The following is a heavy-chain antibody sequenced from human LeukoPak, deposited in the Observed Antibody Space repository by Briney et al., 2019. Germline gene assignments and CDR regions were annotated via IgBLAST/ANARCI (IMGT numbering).Heavy chain of an antibody. CDR3: AAVAGLGNAFDI. CDR1: GYTFTSYD. J-gene: IGHJ3*02. CDR2: MNPKSGNT. Sequence: ASVKVSCKASGYTFTSYDINWVRQVTGQGLEWMGWMNPKSGNTGYAQKFQGRVTITRNTSISTAYMEVSSLRYEDTAVYYCAAVAGLGNAFDIWGQGTMVTVSS. D-gene: IGHD6-19*01. V-gene: IGHV1-8*03.